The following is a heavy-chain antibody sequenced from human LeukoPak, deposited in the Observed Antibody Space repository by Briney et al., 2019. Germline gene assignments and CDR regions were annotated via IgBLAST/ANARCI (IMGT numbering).Heavy chain of an antibody. J-gene: IGHJ4*02. CDR2: IHYSGST. D-gene: IGHD1-26*01. V-gene: IGHV4-59*01. CDR3: ARDIREVGDRNYFDY. Sequence: SETLSLTCTVSGISITTYYWSWIRQPPGKGLEWIGLIHYSGSTTYNPSLKSRVTISIDTSKNQFSLHLSSVTAADTAVYYCARDIREVGDRNYFDYSGQGALVTVTS. CDR1: GISITTYY.